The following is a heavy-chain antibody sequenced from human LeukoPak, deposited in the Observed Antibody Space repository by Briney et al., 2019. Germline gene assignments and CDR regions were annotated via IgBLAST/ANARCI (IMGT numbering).Heavy chain of an antibody. J-gene: IGHJ4*02. CDR2: ISGSGGST. CDR3: AKHSGQGDSSSWSYYFDY. Sequence: PGGSLRLSCAASGFTFSSYAMSWVRQAPGKGLEWVSAISGSGGSTYYADSVKGRFTISRDNSKNTLYLQMNSLRAEDTAVYYRAKHSGQGDSSSWSYYFDYWGQGTLVTVSS. CDR1: GFTFSSYA. D-gene: IGHD6-13*01. V-gene: IGHV3-23*01.